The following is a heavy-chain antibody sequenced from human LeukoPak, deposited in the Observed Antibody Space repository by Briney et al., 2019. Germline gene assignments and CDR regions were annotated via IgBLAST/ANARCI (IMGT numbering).Heavy chain of an antibody. Sequence: ASVKVSCKASGYTFTGYYMHWVRQAPGQGVEWMGWINPNSGGTNYAQKFQGRVTMTRDTSISTAYMELSRLRSDDTAVYYCARTRASVYYDSSGYHPHFDYWGQGTLVTVSS. CDR3: ARTRASVYYDSSGYHPHFDY. D-gene: IGHD3-22*01. CDR2: INPNSGGT. V-gene: IGHV1-2*02. CDR1: GYTFTGYY. J-gene: IGHJ4*02.